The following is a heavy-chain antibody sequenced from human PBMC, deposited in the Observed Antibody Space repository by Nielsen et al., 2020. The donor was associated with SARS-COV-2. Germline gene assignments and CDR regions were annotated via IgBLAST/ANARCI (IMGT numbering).Heavy chain of an antibody. Sequence: SETLSLTCTVSGGSISSYYWTWIRQPPGKGLEWIGYIYYSGSTNYNPSLKSRVTISVDTSKNQFSLKLSSVTAADTALYYCARQPSIAARPGWFDPWGQGTLVTVSS. CDR1: GGSISSYY. J-gene: IGHJ5*02. CDR2: IYYSGST. D-gene: IGHD6-6*01. CDR3: ARQPSIAARPGWFDP. V-gene: IGHV4-59*08.